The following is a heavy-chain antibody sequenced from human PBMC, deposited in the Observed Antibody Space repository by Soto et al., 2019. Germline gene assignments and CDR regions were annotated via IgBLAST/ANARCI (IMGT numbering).Heavy chain of an antibody. CDR1: GYSFTNYW. Sequence: PGESLKSAGNGSGYSFTNYWIGWVRQMPGKGLEWMGIIYPGDSDTRYSPSFQGQVIISVDQSISTAYLQWSSLQASGTAMYYCARQDYNYAYFDFWGQGTLVTVSS. CDR3: ARQDYNYAYFDF. J-gene: IGHJ4*02. CDR2: IYPGDSDT. V-gene: IGHV5-51*01. D-gene: IGHD5-18*01.